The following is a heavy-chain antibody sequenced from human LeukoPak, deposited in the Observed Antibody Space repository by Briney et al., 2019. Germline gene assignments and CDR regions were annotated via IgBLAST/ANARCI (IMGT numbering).Heavy chain of an antibody. Sequence: PGGSLRLSCAASGFSLSRYWMSWVRQAPGKGLEWVANIKQDGSEKYYVDSVKGRFTIFRDNAENSLDLQMNSLRVEDTAVYYCARGPQGFCSTSSCYVGYWGQGTLVTVSS. V-gene: IGHV3-7*01. J-gene: IGHJ4*02. D-gene: IGHD2-2*01. CDR1: GFSLSRYW. CDR3: ARGPQGFCSTSSCYVGY. CDR2: IKQDGSEK.